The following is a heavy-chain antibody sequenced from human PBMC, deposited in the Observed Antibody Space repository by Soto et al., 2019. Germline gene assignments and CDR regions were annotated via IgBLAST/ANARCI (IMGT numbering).Heavy chain of an antibody. CDR2: INSDGSST. D-gene: IGHD2-15*01. CDR1: GFTFSSYW. V-gene: IGHV3-74*01. Sequence: EVQLVESGGGLVQPGGSLRLSCAAPGFTFSSYWMHWVRQAPGKGLVWVSRINSDGSSTSYADSVKGRFTISRDNAKNTLYLQMNSLRAEGTAVYYCVRTSLVVAAATREDYWGQGTLVTVSS. CDR3: VRTSLVVAAATREDY. J-gene: IGHJ4*02.